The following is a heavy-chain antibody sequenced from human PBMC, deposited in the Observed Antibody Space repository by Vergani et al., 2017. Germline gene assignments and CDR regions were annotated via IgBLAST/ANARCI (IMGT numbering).Heavy chain of an antibody. CDR2: ISGCGGST. D-gene: IGHD3-10*01. CDR1: GFTFSSYA. CDR3: AKGTDYYGSGSDYTEGILDY. J-gene: IGHJ4*02. Sequence: EVQLLESGGGLVQPGGSLRLSCAASGFTFSSYAMSWVRQAPGKGLEWVSAISGCGGSTYYADSVKGRFTSSRDNSKNTLYLQMNSLRAKDTAVYYCAKGTDYYGSGSDYTEGILDYWGQGSLVTVSS. V-gene: IGHV3-23*01.